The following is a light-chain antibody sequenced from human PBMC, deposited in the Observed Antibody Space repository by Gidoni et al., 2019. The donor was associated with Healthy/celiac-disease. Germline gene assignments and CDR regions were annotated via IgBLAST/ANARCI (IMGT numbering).Light chain of an antibody. J-gene: IGLJ2*01. Sequence: DERTQPSSGTVSPGQTASITCPGDNLGEKYACWYQQKPGQSPVLVISQDSKRPSGIPQRFSCSTSGCTATLPLRGTQAMDVADSYCPAWDSSTVVFGGGTTPPVL. CDR1: NLGEKY. V-gene: IGLV3-1*01. CDR2: QDS. CDR3: PAWDSSTVV.